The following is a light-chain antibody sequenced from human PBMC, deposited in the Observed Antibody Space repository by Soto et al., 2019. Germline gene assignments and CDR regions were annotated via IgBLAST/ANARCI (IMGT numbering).Light chain of an antibody. Sequence: IVMTQSPDSLAVSLGERVTINCKSSQSILYTSNNKNYFNKNYLAWYQQKPGQPPKLLISWASSRESGVPDRFSGSGSGTDFTLTISSLQAEDVAVYYCQQYFGTPRPFGQGTKVEIK. V-gene: IGKV4-1*01. CDR2: WAS. CDR3: QQYFGTPRP. J-gene: IGKJ1*01. CDR1: QSILYTSNNKNYFNKNY.